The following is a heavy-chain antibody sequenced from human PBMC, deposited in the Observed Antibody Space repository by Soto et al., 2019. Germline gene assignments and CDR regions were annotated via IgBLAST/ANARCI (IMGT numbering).Heavy chain of an antibody. J-gene: IGHJ4*02. Sequence: GGSLRLSCAASGFTFSSYAMHWVRQAPGKGLEWVAVISYDGSNKYYADSVKGRFTISRDNSKNTLYLQMNSLRAEDTAVYYCARESSGSGWTNYFDYWGQGTLVTVSS. CDR2: ISYDGSNK. CDR3: ARESSGSGWTNYFDY. V-gene: IGHV3-30-3*01. D-gene: IGHD6-19*01. CDR1: GFTFSSYA.